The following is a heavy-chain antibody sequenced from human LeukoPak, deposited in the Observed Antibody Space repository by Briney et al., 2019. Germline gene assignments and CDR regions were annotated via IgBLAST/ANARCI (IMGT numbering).Heavy chain of an antibody. J-gene: IGHJ4*02. V-gene: IGHV3-53*01. CDR2: IYSGGGT. CDR3: AKDRFSKQWLVPV. CDR1: GFIVSSNY. Sequence: GGSLTLSCVASGFIVSSNYMSWVRQAPGKGLEWVSVIYSGGGTNYADSVKGRFTISRDNSKNTLYLQMNSLIAEDTAVYYCAKDRFSKQWLVPVWGQGTLVTVSS. D-gene: IGHD6-19*01.